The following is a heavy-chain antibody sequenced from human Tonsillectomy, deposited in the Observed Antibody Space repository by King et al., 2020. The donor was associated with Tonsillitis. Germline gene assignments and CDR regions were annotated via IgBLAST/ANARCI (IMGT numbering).Heavy chain of an antibody. CDR1: GSTFSNYS. V-gene: IGHV3-30*01. CDR3: ARGSYYGGSGHSPFDS. J-gene: IGHJ4*02. Sequence: VQLVESGGGVVQPGRSLRLSCAASGSTFSNYSMHWVRQAPGKGLEWVAVISFGVSNKFYADSVKGRFTISRDTSRNTLYLQMNSLRADDTAVYYCARGSYYGGSGHSPFDSWGQGTLVTVSS. D-gene: IGHD3-22*01. CDR2: ISFGVSNK.